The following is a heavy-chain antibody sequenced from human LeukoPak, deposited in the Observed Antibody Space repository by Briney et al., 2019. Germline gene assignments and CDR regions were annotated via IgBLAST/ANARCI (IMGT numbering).Heavy chain of an antibody. D-gene: IGHD2-15*01. CDR3: ARIQAWVVVAADAFDI. V-gene: IGHV1-18*01. CDR1: GYTFTSYG. J-gene: IGHJ3*02. Sequence: ASVKVSCKASGYTFTSYGISWVRQAPGQGLEWMGWISAYNGNTNYAQKLQGRVTMTTDTSTSTAYMELRSLRSDDTAVYYCARIQAWVVVAADAFDIWGQGTMVTVSS. CDR2: ISAYNGNT.